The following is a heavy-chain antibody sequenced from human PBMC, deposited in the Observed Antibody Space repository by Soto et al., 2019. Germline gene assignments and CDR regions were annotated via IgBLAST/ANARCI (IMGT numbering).Heavy chain of an antibody. V-gene: IGHV5-51*01. J-gene: IGHJ5*02. CDR3: ARPNQFITTRGLSRFDP. CDR2: IYPADSDT. CDR1: GYTFTSYW. Sequence: GESLKISCKASGYTFTSYWIAWVRQMPGKGLEWMGIIYPADSDTRYSPSFQGQVTISADRSISTAYLQWGSLRASDTAMYYCARPNQFITTRGLSRFDPWGQGTLVTVSS. D-gene: IGHD6-6*01.